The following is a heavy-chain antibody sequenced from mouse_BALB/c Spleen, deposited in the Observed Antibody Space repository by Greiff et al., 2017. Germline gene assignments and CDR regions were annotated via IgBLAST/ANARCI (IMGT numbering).Heavy chain of an antibody. Sequence: EVQGVESGGGLVKPGGSLKLSCAASGFTFSDYYMYWVRQTPEKRLEWVATISDGGSYTYYPDSVKGRFTISRDNAKNNLYLQMSSLKSEDTAMYYCARVGYDEDFAYWGQGTLVTVSA. CDR1: GFTFSDYY. D-gene: IGHD2-2*01. J-gene: IGHJ3*01. CDR3: ARVGYDEDFAY. CDR2: ISDGGSYT. V-gene: IGHV5-4*02.